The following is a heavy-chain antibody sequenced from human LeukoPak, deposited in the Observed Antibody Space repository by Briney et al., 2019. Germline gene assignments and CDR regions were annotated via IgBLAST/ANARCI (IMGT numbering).Heavy chain of an antibody. Sequence: GASVKVSCKASGYTFTSYGISWVRQAPGQGLEWMGWISAYNGNTNYAQKLQGRVTMTTDTSTSTAYMELSSLRSEDTAVYYCARGILPYYYGMDVWGQGTTVTVSS. CDR1: GYTFTSYG. J-gene: IGHJ6*02. CDR3: ARGILPYYYGMDV. V-gene: IGHV1-18*01. CDR2: ISAYNGNT.